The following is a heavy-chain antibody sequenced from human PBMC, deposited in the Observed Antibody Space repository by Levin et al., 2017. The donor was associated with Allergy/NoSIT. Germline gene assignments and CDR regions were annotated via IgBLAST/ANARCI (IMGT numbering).Heavy chain of an antibody. CDR1: GGSISSGDYF. Sequence: SQTLSLTCTVSGGSISSGDYFWSWVRQSPGKSLEWIGYIYHSGSSYYNPSFKSRSTISVDPSKNQFSLKLSSVTAADTAVYYCARGKYGDHVGILWGQGTLVTVSS. CDR2: IYHSGSS. CDR3: ARGKYGDHVGIL. D-gene: IGHD4-17*01. J-gene: IGHJ4*02. V-gene: IGHV4-30-4*01.